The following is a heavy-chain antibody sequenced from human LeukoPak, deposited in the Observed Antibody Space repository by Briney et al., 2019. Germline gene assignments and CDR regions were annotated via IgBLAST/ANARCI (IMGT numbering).Heavy chain of an antibody. V-gene: IGHV1-2*04. J-gene: IGHJ5*02. D-gene: IGHD4-23*01. Sequence: ASVKVSCKASGGTFSSYAISWVRQAPGQGLEWMGWINPNSGDTNYAQKFQGWVTMTRDTSISTAYMELSRLRSDDTAVYYCARERGDYGGKSGWFDPWGQGTLVTVSS. CDR2: INPNSGDT. CDR3: ARERGDYGGKSGWFDP. CDR1: GGTFSSYA.